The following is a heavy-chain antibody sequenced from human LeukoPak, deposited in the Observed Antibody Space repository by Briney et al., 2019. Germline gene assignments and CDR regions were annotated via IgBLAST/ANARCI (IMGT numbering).Heavy chain of an antibody. Sequence: SETLSLTCALSGYSISSGYYWGWIRQPPGKGLEWIGSIYHSGSTYYNPSLKSRVTISVDTSKNQFSLKLSSVTAADTAVYYGARAQGDCSGGSCYRSGYNWFDFWGQGTLVTVSS. CDR2: IYHSGST. V-gene: IGHV4-38-2*01. CDR1: GYSISSGYY. D-gene: IGHD2-15*01. CDR3: ARAQGDCSGGSCYRSGYNWFDF. J-gene: IGHJ5*01.